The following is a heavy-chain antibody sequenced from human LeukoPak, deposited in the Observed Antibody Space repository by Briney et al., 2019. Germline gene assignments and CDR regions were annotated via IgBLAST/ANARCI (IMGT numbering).Heavy chain of an antibody. CDR1: GGSSSSSSYY. D-gene: IGHD6-19*01. CDR3: ARDGVAGGFDF. V-gene: IGHV4-61*01. Sequence: SETLSLTCTVSGGSSSSSSYYWNWIRQAPGKGLEWIGYIHYSGSTNHNSSLKSRVTISVDTSKNQYSLKLNSVTAADTAVYYCARDGVAGGFDFWGQGTLVTVSS. CDR2: IHYSGST. J-gene: IGHJ4*02.